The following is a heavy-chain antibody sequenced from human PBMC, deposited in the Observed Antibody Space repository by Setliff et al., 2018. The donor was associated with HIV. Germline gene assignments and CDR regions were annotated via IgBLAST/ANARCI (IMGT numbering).Heavy chain of an antibody. D-gene: IGHD6-19*01. CDR2: IYSSGNT. Sequence: SETLSLTCTVSGVSINSGNYYWGWIRQPAGKRLEWIGRIYSSGNTNYNPSLKSRVTISVDTSKNQFSLKLSSVTAADTAVYYCARGPGWPNWFDPWGQGTLVTVSS. V-gene: IGHV4-61*02. J-gene: IGHJ5*02. CDR3: ARGPGWPNWFDP. CDR1: GVSINSGNYY.